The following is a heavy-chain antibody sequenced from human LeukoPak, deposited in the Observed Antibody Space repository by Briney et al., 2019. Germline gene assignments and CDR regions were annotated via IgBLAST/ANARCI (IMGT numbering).Heavy chain of an antibody. CDR1: GGSISSSSYY. V-gene: IGHV4-39*07. Sequence: SETLSLTCTVSGGSISSSSYYWGWIRQPPGKGLEWIGSIYYSGSTYYNPSLKSRVTISVDTSKNQFSLKLRSVTAADTAVYYCATRLQYGSGSYYNSWGQGTQVTVSS. J-gene: IGHJ4*02. D-gene: IGHD3-10*01. CDR2: IYYSGST. CDR3: ATRLQYGSGSYYNS.